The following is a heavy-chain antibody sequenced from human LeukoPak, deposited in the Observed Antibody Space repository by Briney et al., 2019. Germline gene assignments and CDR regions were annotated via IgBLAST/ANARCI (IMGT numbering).Heavy chain of an antibody. J-gene: IGHJ6*02. V-gene: IGHV1-24*01. CDR1: GYTLTELS. CDR2: FDPEDGET. CDR3: ATEGAAAPSYYYYGMDV. Sequence: GASVKVSCKVSGYTLTELSMHCVSQAPGKGLQWMGGFDPEDGETIYAQKIQGRVTMTEHTSTDTAYTELRSLRSEDTAVYYCATEGAAAPSYYYYGMDVWGQGTTVTVSS. D-gene: IGHD6-13*01.